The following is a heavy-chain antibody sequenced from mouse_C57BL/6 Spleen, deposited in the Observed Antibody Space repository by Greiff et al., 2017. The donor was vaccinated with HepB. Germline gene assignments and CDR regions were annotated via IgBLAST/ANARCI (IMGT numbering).Heavy chain of an antibody. CDR1: GFTFSDYG. J-gene: IGHJ4*01. V-gene: IGHV5-15*01. D-gene: IGHD1-1*01. CDR2: ISNLAYSI. CDR3: ARRLYYYGSSYAMDY. Sequence: EVQGVESGGGLVQPGGSLKLSCAASGFTFSDYGMAWVRQAPRKGPEWVAFISNLAYSIYYADTVTGRFTISRENAKKTLYLEMSSLRSEDTAMYYCARRLYYYGSSYAMDYWGQGTSVTVSS.